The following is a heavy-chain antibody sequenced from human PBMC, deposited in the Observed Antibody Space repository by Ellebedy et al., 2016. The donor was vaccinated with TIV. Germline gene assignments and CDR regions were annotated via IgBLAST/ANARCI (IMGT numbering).Heavy chain of an antibody. Sequence: GESLKISCAASGLTFSSCGMHWVRQAPGKGLEWVAVISYDGSNKYYADSVKGRFTISRDNSKNTLYLQMNSLRAEDTAVYYCAKDSPYYDSSGYYGAVWVYWGQGTLVTVSS. J-gene: IGHJ4*02. CDR1: GLTFSSCG. V-gene: IGHV3-30*18. CDR3: AKDSPYYDSSGYYGAVWVY. CDR2: ISYDGSNK. D-gene: IGHD3-22*01.